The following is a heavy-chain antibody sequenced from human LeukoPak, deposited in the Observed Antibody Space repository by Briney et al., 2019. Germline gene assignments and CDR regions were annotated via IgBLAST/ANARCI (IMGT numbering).Heavy chain of an antibody. V-gene: IGHV3-7*02. CDR3: ARAMITFGGATTFDY. J-gene: IGHJ4*02. CDR2: IKQDGSEK. D-gene: IGHD3-16*01. Sequence: PGGSLRLSCAASGFSFSNYWMDWVRQAPGKGLEWVANIKQDGSEKKCLDSVKGRFTISRDNAQNSLYLQMNSLRAEDTAVYYCARAMITFGGATTFDYWGQGTLVTVSS. CDR1: GFSFSNYW.